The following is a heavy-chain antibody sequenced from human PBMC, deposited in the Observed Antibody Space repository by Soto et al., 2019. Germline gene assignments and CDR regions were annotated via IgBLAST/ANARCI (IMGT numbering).Heavy chain of an antibody. J-gene: IGHJ3*02. Sequence: GASVKVSCKASGYTFTSYGISWVRQAPGQGLEWMGWISAYNGNTNYAQKLQGRVTMTTDTSTSTAYMELRSLRSDDTAVYYCARDRSDYIWGSYRSDAFDIWGQGTMVTVSS. D-gene: IGHD3-16*02. CDR3: ARDRSDYIWGSYRSDAFDI. CDR2: ISAYNGNT. CDR1: GYTFTSYG. V-gene: IGHV1-18*01.